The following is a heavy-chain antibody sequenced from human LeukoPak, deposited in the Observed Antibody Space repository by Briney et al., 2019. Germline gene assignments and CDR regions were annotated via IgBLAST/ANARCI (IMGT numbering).Heavy chain of an antibody. CDR3: ARLKNYYDSSGYLVTDAFDI. CDR1: GYTFTSYC. J-gene: IGHJ3*02. CDR2: ISAYNGNT. Sequence: ASVKVSCKASGYTFTSYCISWVRQAPGQGLEWMGWISAYNGNTNYAQKLQGRVTMTRDTSTSAPYMELRRLRSDHRAVYFCARLKNYYDSSGYLVTDAFDIWGEGTMVTVSS. D-gene: IGHD3-22*01. V-gene: IGHV1-18*01.